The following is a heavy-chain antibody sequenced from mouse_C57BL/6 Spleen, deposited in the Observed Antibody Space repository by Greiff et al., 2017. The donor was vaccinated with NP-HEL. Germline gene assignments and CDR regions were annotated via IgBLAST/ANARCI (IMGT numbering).Heavy chain of an antibody. CDR1: GFTFSSYG. CDR2: ISSGGSYT. J-gene: IGHJ1*03. V-gene: IGHV5-6*01. D-gene: IGHD2-4*01. Sequence: VQLQQSGGDLVKPGGSLKLSCAASGFTFSSYGMSWVRQTPDKRLEWVATISSGGSYTYYPDSVKGRFTISRDNAKNTLYLQMSSLKSEDTAMYYCARTSTMITTRYFDVWGTGTTVTVSS. CDR3: ARTSTMITTRYFDV.